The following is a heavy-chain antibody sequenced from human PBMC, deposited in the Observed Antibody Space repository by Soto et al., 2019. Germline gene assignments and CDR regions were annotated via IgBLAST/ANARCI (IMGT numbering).Heavy chain of an antibody. V-gene: IGHV3-72*01. CDR2: IKKRADSYTT. D-gene: IGHD1-26*01. Sequence: EVQLVESGGGLVQPGGSLRLACAASGLTFSDHHMDWVCQAPGKRLEWVGRIKKRADSYTTHYSASVKGRFTISRDDSGNSLYLQMDSPNTENTAVYYCADVGPAFGLDVWGQGTTVTVSS. CDR3: ADVGPAFGLDV. J-gene: IGHJ6*02. CDR1: GLTFSDHH.